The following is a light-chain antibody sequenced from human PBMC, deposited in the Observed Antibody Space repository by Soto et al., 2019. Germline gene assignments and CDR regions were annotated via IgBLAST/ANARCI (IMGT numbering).Light chain of an antibody. Sequence: DIPMTQSPSSLSASVGDRVTISCRASQTINNNVNWYLQKPGKAPKLLISAASILHSGVPSRFSGSGSGTYFTLTISILQPEDFATYYCQQSFSTPRTFGQGTKVEIK. V-gene: IGKV1-39*01. J-gene: IGKJ1*01. CDR3: QQSFSTPRT. CDR1: QTINNN. CDR2: AAS.